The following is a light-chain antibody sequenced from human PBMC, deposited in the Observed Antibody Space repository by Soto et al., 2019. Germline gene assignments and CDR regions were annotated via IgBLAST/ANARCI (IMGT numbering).Light chain of an antibody. CDR3: QQNGSSRT. J-gene: IGKJ1*01. CDR1: QSVSSSY. CDR2: GAS. Sequence: EIVLTQSPGTLSLSPGERATLSCRASQSVSSSYLAWYQQKPGQAPRLLIYGASSRATGIPDRFSGSGSGTDFTLTISRLEPEDFAVYYCQQNGSSRTCGHGTKVEIK. V-gene: IGKV3-20*01.